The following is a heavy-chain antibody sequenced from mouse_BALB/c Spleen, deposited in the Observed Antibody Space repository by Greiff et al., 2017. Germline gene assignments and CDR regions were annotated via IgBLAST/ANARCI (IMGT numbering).Heavy chain of an antibody. CDR3: ARESTGTDFDY. CDR2: ISYSGST. CDR1: GYSITSDYA. J-gene: IGHJ2*01. D-gene: IGHD5-1*01. V-gene: IGHV3-2*02. Sequence: EVQLQESGPGLVKPSQSLSLTCTVSGYSITSDYAWNWIRQFPGNKLEWTSYISYSGSTSYNPSLKSRISITRDTSKNQFFLQLNSVTTEDTATYYCARESTGTDFDYWGQGTTLTVSS.